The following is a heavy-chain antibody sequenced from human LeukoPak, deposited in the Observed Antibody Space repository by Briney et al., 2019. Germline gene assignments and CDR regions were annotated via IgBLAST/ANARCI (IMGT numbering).Heavy chain of an antibody. CDR2: IHDSWSA. Sequence: SETLSLTCTVSGGSISSYYWTWIRQPPGKGLEWIGYIHDSWSANYNPSLKSRVTISLDTSKNQFSLKLTSVTAADTAMYYCARDRYCSGGSCYSGRFDPWGQGTLVTVSS. D-gene: IGHD2-15*01. J-gene: IGHJ5*02. CDR3: ARDRYCSGGSCYSGRFDP. CDR1: GGSISSYY. V-gene: IGHV4-59*01.